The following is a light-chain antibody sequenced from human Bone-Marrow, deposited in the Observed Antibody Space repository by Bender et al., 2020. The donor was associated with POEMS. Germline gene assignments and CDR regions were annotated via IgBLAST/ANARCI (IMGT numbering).Light chain of an antibody. CDR2: SNY. V-gene: IGLV1-47*02. J-gene: IGLJ3*02. Sequence: QSVLTQPPSASGTPGQRVTISCSGSTSNIGTSYVYWYQHLPGTAPRLVVYSNYQRPSGVPARFSGSKSGTSASLAISDIQSEDEGDYYCSSWDDSLSGWVFGGGTKLTVL. CDR1: TSNIGTSY. CDR3: SSWDDSLSGWV.